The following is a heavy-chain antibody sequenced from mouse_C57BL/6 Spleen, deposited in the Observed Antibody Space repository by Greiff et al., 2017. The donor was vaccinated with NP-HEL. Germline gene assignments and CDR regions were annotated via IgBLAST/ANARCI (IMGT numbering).Heavy chain of an antibody. J-gene: IGHJ4*01. CDR2: IYPRSGNT. Sequence: QVQLQQSGAELARPGASVKLSCKASGYTFTSYGISWVKQRTGQGLEWIGEIYPRSGNTYYNEKFKGKATLTADKSSSTAYMELRSLTSEDSAVYFCARRYYSNYEGDAMDYWGQGTSVTVSS. V-gene: IGHV1-81*01. CDR1: GYTFTSYG. CDR3: ARRYYSNYEGDAMDY. D-gene: IGHD2-5*01.